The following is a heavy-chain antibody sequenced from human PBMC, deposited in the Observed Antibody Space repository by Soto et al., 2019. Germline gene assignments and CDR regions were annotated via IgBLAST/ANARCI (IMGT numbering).Heavy chain of an antibody. J-gene: IGHJ4*02. D-gene: IGHD3-10*01. CDR2: ISYDGSNK. CDR3: AKDAFYYGSGSYYKPFDY. V-gene: IGHV3-30*18. Sequence: GGSLRLSCAASGFTFSSYGMHWVRQAPGKGLEWVAVISYDGSNKYYADSVKGRFTISRDNSKNTLYLQMNSLRAEDTAVYYCAKDAFYYGSGSYYKPFDYWGQGTLVTVSS. CDR1: GFTFSSYG.